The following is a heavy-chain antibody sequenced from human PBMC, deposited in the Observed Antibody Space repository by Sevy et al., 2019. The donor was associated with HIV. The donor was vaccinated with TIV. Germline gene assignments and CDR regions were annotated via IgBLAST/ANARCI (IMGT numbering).Heavy chain of an antibody. Sequence: GGSLRLSCAASGFTFSSFGIHWVRQAPARGLDWVALISYDGRNEFYAYSVKGRFTISRDNSKNTVYLQMNSLRAEDTAVYYCDIHGYDDDAPWGQGTLVTVSS. CDR2: ISYDGRNE. J-gene: IGHJ5*02. V-gene: IGHV3-30*03. CDR1: GFTFSSFG. CDR3: DIHGYDDDAP. D-gene: IGHD5-12*01.